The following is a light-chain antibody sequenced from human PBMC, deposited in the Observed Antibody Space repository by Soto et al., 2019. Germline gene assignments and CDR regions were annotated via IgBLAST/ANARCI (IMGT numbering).Light chain of an antibody. V-gene: IGLV2-8*01. Sequence: QSVLTQPPSASGSPGQSVAISCTGTSSDIGAYNYVSWYQQYPGKAPKLILYEVSTRPSGVPDRFSGSKSGNTASLTVSGLQADDEAHYYCQSYDNKLRGSVFGGGTKLTVL. CDR2: EVS. CDR1: SSDIGAYNY. J-gene: IGLJ3*02. CDR3: QSYDNKLRGSV.